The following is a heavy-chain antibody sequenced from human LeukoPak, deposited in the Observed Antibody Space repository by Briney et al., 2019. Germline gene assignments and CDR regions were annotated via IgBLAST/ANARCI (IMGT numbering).Heavy chain of an antibody. Sequence: ASVKVSCKASGYTFTGYYMHWVRQAPGQGLEWMGRINPNSGGTNYAQKFQGRVTMTRDTSISTAYMELSRLRSDDTAVYYCPRDRRYCSGGSCYSFDYWGQGTLVTVSS. CDR1: GYTFTGYY. V-gene: IGHV1-2*06. CDR3: PRDRRYCSGGSCYSFDY. J-gene: IGHJ4*02. D-gene: IGHD2-15*01. CDR2: INPNSGGT.